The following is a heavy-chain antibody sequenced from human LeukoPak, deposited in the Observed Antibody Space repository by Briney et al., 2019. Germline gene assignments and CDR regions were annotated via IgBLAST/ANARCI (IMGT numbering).Heavy chain of an antibody. CDR1: GYTFTGYY. D-gene: IGHD5-18*01. V-gene: IGHV1-2*02. CDR3: AREDTAMGYNWFDP. Sequence: ASVKVSCKASGYTFTGYYMHWVRQAPGQGLEWMGWINPNSGGTNYAQKFQGRVTTTRDTSISTAYMELSRLRSDDTAVYYCAREDTAMGYNWFDPWGQGTLVTVSS. J-gene: IGHJ5*02. CDR2: INPNSGGT.